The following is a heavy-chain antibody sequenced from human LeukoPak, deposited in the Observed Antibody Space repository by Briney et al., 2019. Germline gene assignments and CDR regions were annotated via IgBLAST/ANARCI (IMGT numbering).Heavy chain of an antibody. J-gene: IGHJ4*02. V-gene: IGHV1-69*04. CDR3: ARATSRDGYTSDY. Sequence: SVKVSCKASGGTFSSYAISWVRQAPGQGLEWMGRIIPILGIANYAQKFQGRVTITADKSTSTAYMELSSLRSEDTAVYYCARATSRDGYTSDYWGQGTLVTVSS. CDR1: GGTFSSYA. D-gene: IGHD5-24*01. CDR2: IIPILGIA.